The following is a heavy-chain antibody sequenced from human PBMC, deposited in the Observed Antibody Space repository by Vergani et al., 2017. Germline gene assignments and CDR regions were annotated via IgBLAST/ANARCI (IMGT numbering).Heavy chain of an antibody. J-gene: IGHJ6*03. Sequence: QVQLVESGGGVVQPGRSLRLSCAASGFTFSSYAMHWVRQAPGKGLEWVAVISYDGSNKYYADSVKGRFTISRDNSKNTLYLQMNSLIAEDTAVYYCARGDCSGGSCYSYYYYYYMDVWGKGTTVTVSS. CDR3: ARGDCSGGSCYSYYYYYYMDV. V-gene: IGHV3-30-3*01. D-gene: IGHD2-15*01. CDR1: GFTFSSYA. CDR2: ISYDGSNK.